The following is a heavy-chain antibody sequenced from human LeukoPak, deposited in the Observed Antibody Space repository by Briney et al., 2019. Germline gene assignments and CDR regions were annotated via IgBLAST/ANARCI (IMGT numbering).Heavy chain of an antibody. CDR3: ARDHPYYTNWFDP. J-gene: IGHJ5*02. Sequence: SETLSLTCAVSGGSISSGGYSWSWIRQPPGKGLEWIGYIYHSGSTYYNPSLKSRVTISVDTSKNQFSLKLSFVTAADTAVYYCARDHPYYTNWFDPWGQGTLVTVSS. D-gene: IGHD3-22*01. CDR1: GGSISSGGYS. V-gene: IGHV4-30-2*01. CDR2: IYHSGST.